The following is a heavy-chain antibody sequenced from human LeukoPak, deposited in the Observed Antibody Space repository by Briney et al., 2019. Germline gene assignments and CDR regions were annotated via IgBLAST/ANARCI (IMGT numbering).Heavy chain of an antibody. Sequence: SETLSLTCTVSGGSISSSSYYWGWVRQPPGKGLEWNGSINYSGINYSNPSLRSRATISVDTSKNQFSLKLSSVTAADTAVYYCARRAILAYCGGDCYYRWGEGTLVTVS. CDR3: ARRAILAYCGGDCYYR. V-gene: IGHV4-39*01. CDR1: GGSISSSSYY. J-gene: IGHJ5*02. CDR2: INYSGIN. D-gene: IGHD2-21*02.